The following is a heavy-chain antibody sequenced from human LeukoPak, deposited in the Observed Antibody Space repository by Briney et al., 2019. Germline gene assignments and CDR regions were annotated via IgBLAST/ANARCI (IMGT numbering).Heavy chain of an antibody. CDR2: ISYDGSNK. CDR1: GFTFSSYA. V-gene: IGHV3-30*04. J-gene: IGHJ4*02. CDR3: ARDFAMVRGVTTYYFDY. Sequence: GGSLRLSCAASGFTFSSYAMHWVRQAPGKGLEWVAVISYDGSNKYYADSVKGRFTISRDNSKNTLYPQMNSLRAEDTAVYYCARDFAMVRGVTTYYFDYWGQGTLVTVSS. D-gene: IGHD3-10*01.